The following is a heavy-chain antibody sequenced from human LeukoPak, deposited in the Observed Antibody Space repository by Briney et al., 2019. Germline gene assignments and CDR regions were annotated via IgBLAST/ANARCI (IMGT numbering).Heavy chain of an antibody. V-gene: IGHV4-31*03. CDR2: IYNSGST. Sequence: SETLSLTCTVSGGAISSGVYYWTWVRQHPGKGLEWIGCIYNSGSTYYNQSLKSRVSLSVDTAKNQFSLRLSSVTAADTAVYYCARAGTPVVPAANNWFDPWGQGTLVTVSS. CDR1: GGAISSGVYY. J-gene: IGHJ5*02. D-gene: IGHD2-2*01. CDR3: ARAGTPVVPAANNWFDP.